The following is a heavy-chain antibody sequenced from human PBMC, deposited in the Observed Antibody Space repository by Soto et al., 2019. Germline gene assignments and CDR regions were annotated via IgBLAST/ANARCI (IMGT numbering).Heavy chain of an antibody. Sequence: SETLSLTCTVSGGSISSYYWSWIRQPPGKGLEWIGYIYYSGSTNYNPSLKSRVTISVDTSKNQFSLKLSSVTAADTAVYYCARDPRYCSGGSCYSSFDYWAQGTLVTVSS. V-gene: IGHV4-59*01. CDR1: GGSISSYY. CDR2: IYYSGST. J-gene: IGHJ4*02. CDR3: ARDPRYCSGGSCYSSFDY. D-gene: IGHD2-15*01.